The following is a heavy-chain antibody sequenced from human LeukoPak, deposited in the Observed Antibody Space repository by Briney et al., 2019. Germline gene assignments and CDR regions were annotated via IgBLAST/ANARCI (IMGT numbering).Heavy chain of an antibody. Sequence: GASVKVSCKASGYTFTSYYIHWVRQAPGQGLEWMGWINPKSAGTNSAQKFQDGVTLTRDTSISTAYMELSRLRSDDTAVYYCARGLRYFDWLSHNYFDYWGQGTLVTVSS. J-gene: IGHJ4*02. CDR1: GYTFTSYY. V-gene: IGHV1-2*02. D-gene: IGHD3-9*01. CDR3: ARGLRYFDWLSHNYFDY. CDR2: INPKSAGT.